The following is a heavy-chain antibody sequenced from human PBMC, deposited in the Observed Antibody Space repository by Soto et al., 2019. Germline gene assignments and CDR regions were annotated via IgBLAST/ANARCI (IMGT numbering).Heavy chain of an antibody. CDR1: GFSFSTYS. J-gene: IGHJ4*02. V-gene: IGHV3-48*01. D-gene: IGHD6-13*01. CDR2: ISSSSSTI. CDR3: ARLVGYSSSQKDDY. Sequence: EVQLVESGGVLVQPGGSRRLSCAASGFSFSTYSMNWVRQAPGKGLEWVSYISSSSSTIYNADSVKGRFTISRDNAKKSLYLQMNSLRADDTAVYYCARLVGYSSSQKDDYWGQGTLVTVSS.